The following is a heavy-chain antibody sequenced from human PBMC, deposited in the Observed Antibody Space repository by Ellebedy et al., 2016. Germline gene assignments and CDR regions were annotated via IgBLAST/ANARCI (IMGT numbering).Heavy chain of an antibody. CDR3: ARDSRYSYGYFDY. V-gene: IGHV3-7*01. Sequence: GGSLRLSCAASGFTFSSYWMSWVRQAPGKGLEWVANIKQDGSEKYYADSVKGRFTISRDNSKNTLYLQMNSLRPDDTAVYYCARDSRYSYGYFDYWGQGTLVTVSS. CDR2: IKQDGSEK. J-gene: IGHJ4*02. D-gene: IGHD5-18*01. CDR1: GFTFSSYW.